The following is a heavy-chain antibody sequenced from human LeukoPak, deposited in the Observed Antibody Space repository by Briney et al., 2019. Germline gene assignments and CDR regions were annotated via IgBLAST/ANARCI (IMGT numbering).Heavy chain of an antibody. CDR2: IKQDGSEK. V-gene: IGHV3-7*01. CDR1: GFTFSSYW. Sequence: GGSLRLSCAASGFTFSSYWMSWVRQAPGKGLEWVANIKQDGSEKYYVDSVKGRFTISRDNSKNTLYLQMNSLRAEDTAVYYCARGRIVVVPAAPISYYFDYWGQGTLVTVSS. D-gene: IGHD2-2*01. J-gene: IGHJ4*02. CDR3: ARGRIVVVPAAPISYYFDY.